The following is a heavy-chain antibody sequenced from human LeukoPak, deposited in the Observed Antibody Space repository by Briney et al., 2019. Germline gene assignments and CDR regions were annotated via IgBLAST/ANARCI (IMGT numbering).Heavy chain of an antibody. D-gene: IGHD3-9*01. Sequence: ASVKVSCKASGYTFTGYFMHWVRQAPGQGLEWMGWNNPNSGGTNYAQKFQDRVTMTRDTSISTAYMELSRLRSDDTAVYYCARNKDYDILVNYFDPWGQGTLVTVSS. V-gene: IGHV1-2*02. J-gene: IGHJ5*02. CDR2: NNPNSGGT. CDR3: ARNKDYDILVNYFDP. CDR1: GYTFTGYF.